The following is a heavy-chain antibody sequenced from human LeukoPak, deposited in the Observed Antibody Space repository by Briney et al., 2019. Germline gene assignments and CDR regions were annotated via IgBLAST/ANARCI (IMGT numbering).Heavy chain of an antibody. V-gene: IGHV3-7*01. CDR1: GFTFTSYW. J-gene: IGHJ4*02. Sequence: GGSLRLSCAASGFTFTSYWMSWVRQTPGKGLEWVANIKQDGSENYYVDSVKGRFTISRDNAKNSLYLQVNSLRAEDTAVYYCARDYGLDYWGQGTLVTVSS. CDR2: IKQDGSEN. D-gene: IGHD3-10*01. CDR3: ARDYGLDY.